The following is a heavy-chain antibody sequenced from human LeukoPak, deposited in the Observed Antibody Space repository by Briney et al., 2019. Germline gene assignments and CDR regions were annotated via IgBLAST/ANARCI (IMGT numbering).Heavy chain of an antibody. CDR3: ARASRFGLVIIVDYFDY. V-gene: IGHV4-38-2*01. Sequence: RASENLSRTSAVSAYSISSGYYWGWIPQPPRKGLEWIGSIYRSGSTYYNPSLKSRGTISVYKSNNQFSLKLSSVTAADTAVYYCARASRFGLVIIVDYFDYWGQGTLVTVSS. CDR1: AYSISSGYY. CDR2: IYRSGST. D-gene: IGHD3/OR15-3a*01. J-gene: IGHJ4*02.